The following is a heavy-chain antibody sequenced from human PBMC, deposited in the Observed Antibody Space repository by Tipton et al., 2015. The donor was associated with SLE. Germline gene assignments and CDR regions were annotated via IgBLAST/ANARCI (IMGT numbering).Heavy chain of an antibody. V-gene: IGHV4-61*02. J-gene: IGHJ3*02. CDR1: GGSISSGSYY. CDR3: ARDGYNLDAFDI. Sequence: TLSLTCTVSGGSISSGSYYWSWIRQPAGKGLEWIGRIYTSGSTNYNPSLKSRVTISVDTSKNQFSLKLSSVTAADTAVYYCARDGYNLDAFDIWGQGTMVTVSS. D-gene: IGHD5-24*01. CDR2: IYTSGST.